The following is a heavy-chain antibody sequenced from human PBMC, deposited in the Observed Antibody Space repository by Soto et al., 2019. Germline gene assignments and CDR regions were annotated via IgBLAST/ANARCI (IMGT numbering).Heavy chain of an antibody. J-gene: IGHJ5*02. CDR2: IIPIFGTA. CDR3: ARLIPLDMTYYDFWSGPWGWFDP. D-gene: IGHD3-3*01. V-gene: IGHV1-69*13. CDR1: GGTFSSYA. Sequence: SVKVSCKASGGTFSSYAISWVRQAPGQGLEWMGGIIPIFGTANYAQKFQGRVTITADESTSTAYMELRSLRSDDTAVYYCARLIPLDMTYYDFWSGPWGWFDPWGQGTLVTVSS.